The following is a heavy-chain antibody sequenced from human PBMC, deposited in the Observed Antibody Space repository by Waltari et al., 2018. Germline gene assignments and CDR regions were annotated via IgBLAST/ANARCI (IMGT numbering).Heavy chain of an antibody. CDR1: GFTFSSYW. CDR2: INGDRSTI. Sequence: EVQLEESGGGLVQPGGSLRLSCAASGFTFSSYWMHWVRQAPGKGLVWVSGINGDRSTISYANSVKGRFTIARDNAKNTLYLQMNSLSAEDTAVYYCASAYYDILDWGQGTLVTVSS. CDR3: ASAYYDILD. D-gene: IGHD3-9*01. V-gene: IGHV3-74*01. J-gene: IGHJ4*02.